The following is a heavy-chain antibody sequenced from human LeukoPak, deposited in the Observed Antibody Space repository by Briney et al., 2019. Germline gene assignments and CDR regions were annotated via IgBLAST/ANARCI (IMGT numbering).Heavy chain of an antibody. D-gene: IGHD3-3*02. V-gene: IGHV1-18*01. CDR1: GYTFTSYD. CDR2: ISAHNGNT. CDR3: ARGFRISIVRVVITEDAFDI. J-gene: IGHJ3*02. Sequence: ASVKVSCKASGYTFTSYDMSWVRQAPGQRLEWMGWISAHNGNTNYAQKLQGRVTMTTYTSTNTVYMELRSLRSDDTAVYYCARGFRISIVRVVITEDAFDIWGQGTLVTVSS.